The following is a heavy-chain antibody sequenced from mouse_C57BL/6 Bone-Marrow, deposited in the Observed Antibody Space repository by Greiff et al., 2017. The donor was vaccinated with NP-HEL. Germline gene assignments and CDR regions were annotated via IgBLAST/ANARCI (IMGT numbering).Heavy chain of an antibody. CDR2: INSDGGST. J-gene: IGHJ4*01. CDR3: ARHGYDYGAMDY. Sequence: EVKVEESGGGLVQPGESLKLSCESNEYEFPSHDMSWVRKTPEKRLELVAAINSDGGSTYYPDTMERRFIISRDNTKKTLYLQMSSLRSEDTALYYCARHGYDYGAMDYWGQGTSVTVSS. V-gene: IGHV5-2*03. D-gene: IGHD2-10*02. CDR1: EYEFPSHD.